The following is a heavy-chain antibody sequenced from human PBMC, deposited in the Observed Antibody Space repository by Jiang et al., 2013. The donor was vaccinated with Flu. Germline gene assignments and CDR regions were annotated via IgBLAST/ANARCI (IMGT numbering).Heavy chain of an antibody. J-gene: IGHJ5*02. D-gene: IGHD2-2*01. CDR2: MNPNSGNT. V-gene: IGHV1-8*01. Sequence: LEWMGWMNPNSGNTGYAQKFQGRVTMTRNTSISTAYMELSSLRSEDTAVYYCARHVIVVVPAEYNWFDPWGQEPWSPSPQ. CDR3: ARHVIVVVPAEYNWFDP.